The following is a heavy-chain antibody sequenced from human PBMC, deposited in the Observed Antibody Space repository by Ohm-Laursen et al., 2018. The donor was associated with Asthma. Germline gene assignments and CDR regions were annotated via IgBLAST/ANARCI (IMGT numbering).Heavy chain of an antibody. V-gene: IGHV3-7*01. J-gene: IGHJ4*02. Sequence: SLRLSCAASGFTFSGSWMIWVRQAPGKGLQWLAFIKPDGSQTYYADSLEGRFSISRDNSKNSLYLQMSSLRGGDTALYYCATLSWYASQYWGQGTLVTVSS. CDR3: ATLSWYASQY. D-gene: IGHD2-2*01. CDR1: GFTFSGSW. CDR2: IKPDGSQT.